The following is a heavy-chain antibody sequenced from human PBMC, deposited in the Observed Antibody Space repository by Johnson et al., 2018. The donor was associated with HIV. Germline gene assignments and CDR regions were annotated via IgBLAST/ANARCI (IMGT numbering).Heavy chain of an antibody. J-gene: IGHJ3*01. V-gene: IGHV3-20*04. CDR3: TRGSFTDDAFDV. CDR2: INWNGGST. Sequence: VQLVESGGGVVRPGGSLRLSCAASGFSFDNNGMTWVRQAPGKGLEWVSGINWNGGSTYYADSVKGRFTISRDTSKNILYLQMNSLRPEDTAVYYCTRGSFTDDAFDVWGLGTMVTVSS. CDR1: GFSFDNNG. D-gene: IGHD1-26*01.